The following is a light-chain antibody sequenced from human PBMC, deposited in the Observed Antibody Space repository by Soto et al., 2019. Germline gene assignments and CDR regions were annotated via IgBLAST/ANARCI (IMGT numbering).Light chain of an antibody. Sequence: QSALTQPASVSASPGQSITISCTGTRNEVGLYNYVSWYQHHPGNAPKLIIYGVSDRPSGVSNRFSGSKSGNTASLTISGLQAEDEADYYCTSYTTTTLEVFGTGTKLTVL. CDR3: TSYTTTTLEV. J-gene: IGLJ1*01. CDR2: GVS. V-gene: IGLV2-14*01. CDR1: RNEVGLYNY.